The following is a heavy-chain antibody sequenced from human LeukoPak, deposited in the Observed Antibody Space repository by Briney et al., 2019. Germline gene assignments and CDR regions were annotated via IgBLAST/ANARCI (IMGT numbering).Heavy chain of an antibody. Sequence: GGSLRLSCAASGFTFSSYAMSWVRQAPGKGLEWVSAISGSGGSTYYADSVKGRFTISRDNSKNTLYLQMNSLRAEDTAVYYCAKSRRDGYKYYFDYWGQGTLVTVSP. V-gene: IGHV3-23*01. J-gene: IGHJ4*02. CDR1: GFTFSSYA. CDR3: AKSRRDGYKYYFDY. D-gene: IGHD5-24*01. CDR2: ISGSGGST.